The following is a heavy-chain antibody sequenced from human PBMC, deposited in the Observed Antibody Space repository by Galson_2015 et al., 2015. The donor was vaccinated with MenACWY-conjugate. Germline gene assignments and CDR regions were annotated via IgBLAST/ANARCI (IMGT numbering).Heavy chain of an antibody. J-gene: IGHJ4*02. CDR3: ARVEGWTVVRGMLIDY. V-gene: IGHV1-18*01. CDR2: ISGYNGNT. D-gene: IGHD3-10*01. Sequence: SVKVSCKASGYTFTRYGIHWVRRAPGQGLEWMGWISGYNGNTNYAQKFQGRVTMTTDTSTTTAYMELRSLRSDDTAVYYCARVEGWTVVRGMLIDYWGQGTLVTVSS. CDR1: GYTFTRYG.